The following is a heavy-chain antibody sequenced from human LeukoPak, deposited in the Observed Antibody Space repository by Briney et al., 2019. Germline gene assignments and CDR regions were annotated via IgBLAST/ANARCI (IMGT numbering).Heavy chain of an antibody. CDR3: ARRTTGTGPFDY. Sequence: SEALSLTCTVSGGSISSYYWSWIRQPPGKGLEWIAYIYYRGSTNYNPSLKSRVTISVDTSKNQFSLKLSSVTAADTAVYYCARRTTGTGPFDYWGQGTLVTVSS. CDR1: GGSISSYY. CDR2: IYYRGST. V-gene: IGHV4-59*08. J-gene: IGHJ4*02. D-gene: IGHD1-1*01.